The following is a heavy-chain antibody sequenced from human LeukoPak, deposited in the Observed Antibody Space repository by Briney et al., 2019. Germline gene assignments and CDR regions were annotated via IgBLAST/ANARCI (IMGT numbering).Heavy chain of an antibody. CDR2: IYYSGST. CDR1: GGSISSSSYY. V-gene: IGHV4-39*07. D-gene: IGHD3-22*01. Sequence: PSETLSLTCTVSGGSISSSSYYWGWIHQPPGKGLEWIGSIYYSGSTYYNPSLKSRVTISVDTSKNQFSLKLSSVTAADTAVYYCARAWYYYDSSGYYPFDYWGQGTLVTVSS. J-gene: IGHJ4*02. CDR3: ARAWYYYDSSGYYPFDY.